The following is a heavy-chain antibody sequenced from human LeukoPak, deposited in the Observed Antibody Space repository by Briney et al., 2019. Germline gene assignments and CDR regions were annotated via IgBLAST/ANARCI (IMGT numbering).Heavy chain of an antibody. CDR3: ARELGYCSGGSCEP. CDR2: ISYDGSNK. CDR1: GFTFSSYA. J-gene: IGHJ5*02. V-gene: IGHV3-30-3*01. D-gene: IGHD2-15*01. Sequence: GALRLSCAASGFTFSSYAMHWVRQAPGKGLEWVAVISYDGSNKYYADSVKGRFTISRDNSKNTLYLQMNSLRAEDTAVYYCARELGYCSGGSCEPWGQGTLVTVSS.